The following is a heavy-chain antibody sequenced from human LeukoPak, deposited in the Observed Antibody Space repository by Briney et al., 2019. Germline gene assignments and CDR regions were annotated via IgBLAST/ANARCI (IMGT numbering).Heavy chain of an antibody. CDR3: ARCGVTAVSGTNYYYYMDV. V-gene: IGHV3-7*01. CDR2: IRQDGSEK. D-gene: IGHD5-18*01. J-gene: IGHJ6*03. Sequence: GGSLRLSCAASGFIFSKYWMTWVRQAPGKGLEGVAHIRQDGSEKYYVDSVEGRFTISRDNAKNSVYLQMNSLRAEDAAVYYCARCGVTAVSGTNYYYYMDVWGRGTAVTVSS. CDR1: GFIFSKYW.